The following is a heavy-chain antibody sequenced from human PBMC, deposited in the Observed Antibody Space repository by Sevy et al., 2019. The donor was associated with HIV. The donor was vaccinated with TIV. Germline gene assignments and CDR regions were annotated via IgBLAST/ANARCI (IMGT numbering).Heavy chain of an antibody. CDR3: ARLHNSGHYRDYYYYYGMDV. CDR2: MSPNSGKT. D-gene: IGHD1-26*01. J-gene: IGHJ6*02. V-gene: IGHV1-8*01. Sequence: ASVKVSCKASGYTFTNYDINWVRQATGQGLEWMAWMSPNSGKTGYPQKFQGRVTVTRNTSISTAYMELCSLGSEDTAVYYCARLHNSGHYRDYYYYYGMDVWGQGTAVTVSS. CDR1: GYTFTNYD.